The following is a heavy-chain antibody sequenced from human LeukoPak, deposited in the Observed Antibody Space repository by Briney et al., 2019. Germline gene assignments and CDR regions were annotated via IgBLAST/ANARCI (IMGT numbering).Heavy chain of an antibody. J-gene: IGHJ4*02. CDR3: ARWDYDSSGYALYYFDY. Sequence: SVKLFCKASGYTFTSFSVNWVTHAPGQGREWRRWINIYTENPTYAQALTGRFVFPLDTSVSTAYLQVSSLNGEDTAVFLCARWDYDSSGYALYYFDYWGQGTLVTVSS. V-gene: IGHV7-4-1*02. D-gene: IGHD3-22*01. CDR1: GYTFTSFS. CDR2: INIYTENP.